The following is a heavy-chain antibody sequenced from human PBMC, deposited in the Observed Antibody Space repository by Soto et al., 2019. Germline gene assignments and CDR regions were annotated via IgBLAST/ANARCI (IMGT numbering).Heavy chain of an antibody. V-gene: IGHV3-74*01. Sequence: EVQLVESGGGLVQPGGSLRLSCTASGLTFSGYWMHWVRQAPGKGLLWVSRINSDGSSTSYADSVKGRFTISRDDAKNTLYLQRSSLRAEDTAVYYCARLRWDAFDIRGQGTMVTVSS. D-gene: IGHD4-17*01. J-gene: IGHJ3*02. CDR1: GLTFSGYW. CDR2: INSDGSST. CDR3: ARLRWDAFDI.